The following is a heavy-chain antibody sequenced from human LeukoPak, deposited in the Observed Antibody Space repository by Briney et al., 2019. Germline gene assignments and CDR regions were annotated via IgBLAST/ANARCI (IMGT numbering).Heavy chain of an antibody. J-gene: IGHJ4*02. CDR3: ARPNRLLPFDY. CDR2: IWYDGSNK. Sequence: PGRSLRLSCAVSGFTFSSYGMHWVRQAPGKGLEWVAVIWYDGSNKYYADSVKGRFTISRENSKNTLYLQMNSLRAEDTAVYYCARPNRLLPFDYWGPGTLVTVSS. CDR1: GFTFSSYG. D-gene: IGHD3-10*01. V-gene: IGHV3-33*08.